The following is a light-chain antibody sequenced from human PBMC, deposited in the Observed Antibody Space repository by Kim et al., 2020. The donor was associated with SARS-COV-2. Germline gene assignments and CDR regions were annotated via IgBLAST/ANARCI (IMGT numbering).Light chain of an antibody. CDR1: QSVSSY. CDR2: DAA. V-gene: IGKV3-11*01. Sequence: SLFPGVRAPLSCRASQSVSSYLAWYQQKPGQAPRLLIYDAANRATGIPARFSGSGAGTDFTLTISSLEPEDFAVYYCQQRSNWPRTFGQGTKLEI. J-gene: IGKJ2*01. CDR3: QQRSNWPRT.